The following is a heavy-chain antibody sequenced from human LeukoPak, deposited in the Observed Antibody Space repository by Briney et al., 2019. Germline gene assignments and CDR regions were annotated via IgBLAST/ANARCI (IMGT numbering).Heavy chain of an antibody. V-gene: IGHV3-23*01. D-gene: IGHD1-26*01. CDR2: ISGSGGST. J-gene: IGHJ6*02. Sequence: PGGSLRLSCAASGFTFSSYAMSWVRQAPGKGLEWVSAISGSGGSTYYADSVKGRFTISRDNSKNTLYLQMNSPRAEDTAVYYCAKYTTSYYYGMDVWGQGTTVTVSS. CDR1: GFTFSSYA. CDR3: AKYTTSYYYGMDV.